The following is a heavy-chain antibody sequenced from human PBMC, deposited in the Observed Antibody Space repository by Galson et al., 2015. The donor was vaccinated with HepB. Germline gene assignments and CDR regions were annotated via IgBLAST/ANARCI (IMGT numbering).Heavy chain of an antibody. CDR2: ISGSGGNT. CDR3: AKPVRGSCSGGSCYLIDD. D-gene: IGHD2-15*01. Sequence: SLRLSCAASGFTFNTYSMNWVRQAPGKGLEWISAISGSGGNTYYAGSVKGRFTISRDNSKKTLYLQMSSLRAEDTAVYYCAKPVRGSCSGGSCYLIDDWGQGTLVTVSS. V-gene: IGHV3-23*01. CDR1: GFTFNTYS. J-gene: IGHJ4*02.